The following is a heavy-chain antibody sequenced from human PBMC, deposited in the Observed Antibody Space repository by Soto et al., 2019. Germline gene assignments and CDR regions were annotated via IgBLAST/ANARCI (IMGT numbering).Heavy chain of an antibody. J-gene: IGHJ4*02. V-gene: IGHV3-21*06. D-gene: IGHD3-10*01. CDR3: ANTFIWFGELSFDY. CDR2: IGVSHSHI. CDR1: GFTFSSYN. Sequence: PGGSLRLSCAASGFTFSSYNMSWVRQSPGKGLEWVSAIGVSHSHIHYADSVKGRFTISRDDAKNSLYLQMNSLRAEDTGVYYCANTFIWFGELSFDYWGQGTLVTVSS.